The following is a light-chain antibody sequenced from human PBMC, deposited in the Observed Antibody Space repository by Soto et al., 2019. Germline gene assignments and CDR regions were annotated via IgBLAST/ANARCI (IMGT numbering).Light chain of an antibody. CDR1: SSGVGGYDY. CDR3: SSYSISTAYL. J-gene: IGLJ1*01. CDR2: EVS. Sequence: QSVLTQPASVSGSPGQSITISCTGTSSGVGGYDYVSWYQLHPGKAPKLMVFEVSNRPSGVSYRFSGSKSGNTASLTISGLQAEEEADYFCSSYSISTAYLFGTGTKVTVL. V-gene: IGLV2-14*01.